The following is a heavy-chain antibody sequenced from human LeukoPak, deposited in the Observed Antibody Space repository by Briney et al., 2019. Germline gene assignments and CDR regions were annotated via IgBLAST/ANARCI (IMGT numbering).Heavy chain of an antibody. Sequence: GGSLRLSCEASGFTFRSHPMHWVRRAPGKGLEWVAVIRHDESNKNYADSVKGRFTISRDNSKNTLYLQMTSLRVEDTALYYCAKDHILAGSGAYLDHWGQGTLVIVSS. CDR2: IRHDESNK. CDR1: GFTFRSHP. J-gene: IGHJ4*02. D-gene: IGHD6-19*01. CDR3: AKDHILAGSGAYLDH. V-gene: IGHV3-33*06.